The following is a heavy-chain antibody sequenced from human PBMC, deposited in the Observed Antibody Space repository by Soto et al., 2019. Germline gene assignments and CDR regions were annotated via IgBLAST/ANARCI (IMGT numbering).Heavy chain of an antibody. CDR1: GFTVSSNY. J-gene: IGHJ4*02. D-gene: IGHD2-15*01. V-gene: IGHV3-66*01. CDR2: IYSGGST. Sequence: GGSLRLSCAASGFTVSSNYMSWVRQAPGKGLEWVSVIYSGGSTYYADSVKGRFTISRDNSKNTLYLQMNSLRAEDTAVYYCASAYCSGGSCRRTLFDYWGQGTLVTVSS. CDR3: ASAYCSGGSCRRTLFDY.